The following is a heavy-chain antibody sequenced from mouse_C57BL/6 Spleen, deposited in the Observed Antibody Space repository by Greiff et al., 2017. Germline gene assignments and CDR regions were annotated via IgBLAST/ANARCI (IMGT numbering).Heavy chain of an antibody. CDR2: IDPSDSET. CDR1: GYTFTSYW. V-gene: IGHV1-52*01. J-gene: IGHJ4*01. Sequence: VQLQQPGAELVRPGSSVKLSCKASGYTFTSYWMHWVKQRPIQGLEWIGNIDPSDSETHYNQKFKDKATLTVDKSSSTAYMQLSSRTSEDSAVYYCARRQLRHYAMDYWGQGTSVTVTS. CDR3: ARRQLRHYAMDY. D-gene: IGHD3-2*02.